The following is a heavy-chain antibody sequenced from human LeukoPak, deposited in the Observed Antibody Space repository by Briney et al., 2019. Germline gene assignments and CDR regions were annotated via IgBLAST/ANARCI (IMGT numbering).Heavy chain of an antibody. Sequence: ASVKVSCKASGGTFSSYAISWVRQAPGQGLEWMGRIIPILGIANYAQKFQGRVTITADKSTSTAYMELSSLRSEDTAVYYCARDRYCSGGSCYSYYYYGMDVWGQGTTVTVSS. CDR2: IIPILGIA. V-gene: IGHV1-69*04. CDR3: ARDRYCSGGSCYSYYYYGMDV. CDR1: GGTFSSYA. J-gene: IGHJ6*02. D-gene: IGHD2-15*01.